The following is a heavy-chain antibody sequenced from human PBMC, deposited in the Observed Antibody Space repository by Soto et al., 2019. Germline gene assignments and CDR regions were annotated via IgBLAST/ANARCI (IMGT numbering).Heavy chain of an antibody. V-gene: IGHV3-13*01. CDR1: GFTLSGFD. CDR2: IGTAGDT. CDR3: ARGQEVGAHFFDS. J-gene: IGHJ4*02. D-gene: IGHD2-15*01. Sequence: GESLKISCEASGFTLSGFDMHWVRQFTGKGLEWVSTIGTAGDTYYAVSVKGRFTISRDNAKNSLSLQMNSLRAGDTAVYFCARGQEVGAHFFDSWGQGTQVTVSS.